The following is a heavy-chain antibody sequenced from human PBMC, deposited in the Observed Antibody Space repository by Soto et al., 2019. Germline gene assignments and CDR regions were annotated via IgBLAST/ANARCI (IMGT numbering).Heavy chain of an antibody. J-gene: IGHJ6*03. D-gene: IGHD6-19*01. CDR1: GGSISSYY. Sequence: SETLSLTCTVSGGSISSYYWSWIRQPPGKGLEWIGYIYYSGSTNYNPSLKSRVTISVDTSKNQFSLKLSSVTAADTAVYYCARARAKGGNSSGTFYYYYYMDVWGKGTTVTVSS. CDR3: ARARAKGGNSSGTFYYYYYMDV. V-gene: IGHV4-59*01. CDR2: IYYSGST.